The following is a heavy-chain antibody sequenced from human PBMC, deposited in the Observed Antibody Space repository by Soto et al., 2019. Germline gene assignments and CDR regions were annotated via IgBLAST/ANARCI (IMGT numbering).Heavy chain of an antibody. CDR2: ISTYNGNT. Sequence: QVQLVQSGAEVQKPGAFVKVSCKTSGYTFSKYGITWIRQAPGQGLEYMGWISTYNGNTDYAQKLQGRVTMTTDTSTNTAYVELRSLRSDDTAVFYCATDGVVTASPFDYWGQGTLVTVSS. J-gene: IGHJ4*02. D-gene: IGHD2-21*02. V-gene: IGHV1-18*01. CDR1: GYTFSKYG. CDR3: ATDGVVTASPFDY.